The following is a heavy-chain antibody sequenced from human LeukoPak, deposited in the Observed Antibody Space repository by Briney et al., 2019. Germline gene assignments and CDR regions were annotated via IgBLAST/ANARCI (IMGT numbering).Heavy chain of an antibody. Sequence: PGGSLRLSCSAPGFSCSSYWMSWVRQAPGKGLEWVAHINEDGSEKYYVDSVKGRFFISRDNAAKSLSLQMNRLRDADTAVHYCARVSVGAPAFDYWGQGNLVTVSS. CDR1: GFSCSSYW. CDR3: ARVSVGAPAFDY. D-gene: IGHD1-26*01. CDR2: INEDGSEK. V-gene: IGHV3-7*01. J-gene: IGHJ4*02.